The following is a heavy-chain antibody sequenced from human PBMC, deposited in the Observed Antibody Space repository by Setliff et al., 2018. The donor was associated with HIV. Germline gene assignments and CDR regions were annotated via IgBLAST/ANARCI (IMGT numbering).Heavy chain of an antibody. D-gene: IGHD1-1*01. CDR1: GYSISSGYY. CDR3: ASAPATTFIGY. Sequence: SETLSLTCAVSGYSISSGYYWGWIRQPPGEGLEWIGNIYHSGSTYYNPSLKSRLTISVDTSKNQFSLKLSSVTAADTAVYYCASAPATTFIGYWGQGTLVTVSS. V-gene: IGHV4-38-2*01. J-gene: IGHJ4*02. CDR2: IYHSGST.